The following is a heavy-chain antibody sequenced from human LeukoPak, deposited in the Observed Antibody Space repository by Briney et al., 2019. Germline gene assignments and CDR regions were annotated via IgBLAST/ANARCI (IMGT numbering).Heavy chain of an antibody. J-gene: IGHJ4*02. CDR2: IYYSGST. CDR1: GVSVSSGSYY. D-gene: IGHD3-3*01. CDR3: ARWFEGRDFWSGYYLRYFDY. V-gene: IGHV4-61*01. Sequence: SETLSLTCTVSGVSVSSGSYYWSWIRQPPGKGLEWIGYIYYSGSTNYNPSLKSRVTISVDTSKNQFSLKLSSVTAADTAVYYCARWFEGRDFWSGYYLRYFDYWGQGTLVTVSS.